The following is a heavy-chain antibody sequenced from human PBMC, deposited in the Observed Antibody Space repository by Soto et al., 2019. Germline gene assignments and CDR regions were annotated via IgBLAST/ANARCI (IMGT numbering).Heavy chain of an antibody. CDR1: GFTFDDYT. Sequence: PGGSLRLSCAASGFTFDDYTMHWVRQAPGKGLEWVSLISWDGGSTYYADSVKGRFTISRDNSKNSLYLQMNSLRTEDTALYYCAKAGSVAGIGVRWPHEYFQHWGQGTLVTVSS. D-gene: IGHD6-19*01. J-gene: IGHJ1*01. CDR2: ISWDGGST. V-gene: IGHV3-43*01. CDR3: AKAGSVAGIGVRWPHEYFQH.